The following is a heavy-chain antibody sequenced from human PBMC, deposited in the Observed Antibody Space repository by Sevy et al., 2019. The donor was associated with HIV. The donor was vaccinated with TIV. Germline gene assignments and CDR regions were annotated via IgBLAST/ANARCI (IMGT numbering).Heavy chain of an antibody. V-gene: IGHV3-21*01. J-gene: IGHJ4*02. CDR2: ISSSSSYI. Sequence: GGYLRLSCAASGFTFSSYSMNWVRQAPGKGLEWISSISSSSSYIYYADSVKGRFTISRDNAKNSLYLQMNSLRAEDTAMYYYARVYYYDSSGYYPPFDYWGQGTLVTVSS. CDR1: GFTFSSYS. CDR3: ARVYYYDSSGYYPPFDY. D-gene: IGHD3-22*01.